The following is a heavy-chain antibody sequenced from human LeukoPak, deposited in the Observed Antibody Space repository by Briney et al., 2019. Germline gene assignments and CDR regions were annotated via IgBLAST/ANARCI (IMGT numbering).Heavy chain of an antibody. Sequence: SETLSLTCTVSGGSISSYYWSWIRQPPGKGLEWIGYIYYSGSTYYNPSLKSRVTISVDTSKNQFSLKLSSVTAADTAVYYCARGLGSFDPWGQGTLVTVSS. J-gene: IGHJ5*02. CDR3: ARGLGSFDP. CDR1: GGSISSYY. D-gene: IGHD3-16*01. CDR2: IYYSGST. V-gene: IGHV4-59*12.